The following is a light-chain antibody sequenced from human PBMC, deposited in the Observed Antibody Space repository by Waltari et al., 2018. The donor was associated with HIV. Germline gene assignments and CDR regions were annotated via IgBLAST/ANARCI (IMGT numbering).Light chain of an antibody. V-gene: IGKV4-1*01. CDR2: WAA. CDR3: QQYFTTPPT. CDR1: RTVLLSPTKQNY. Sequence: DIVMTQFPDSLAVSLGERAIISCKSSRTVLLSPTKQNYLAWYQQKAGQPPQVLVYWAATRESGVPDRFRGSGSGSDFTLTSSSLPPEDVALYYCQQYFTTPPTFGQGTKVEIK. J-gene: IGKJ1*01.